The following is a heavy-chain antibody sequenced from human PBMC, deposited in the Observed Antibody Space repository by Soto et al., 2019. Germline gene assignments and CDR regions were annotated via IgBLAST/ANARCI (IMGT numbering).Heavy chain of an antibody. V-gene: IGHV4-31*03. CDR2: IYYSGST. Sequence: SETLSITCTVSGGSISSGGYYWSWIRQHPGKGLEWIGYIYYSGSTYYNPSLKSRVTISVDTSKNQFSLKLSSVTAADTAVYYCARDQTLNYYFLSGYPPRWFAPRAQGTLVTVSS. D-gene: IGHD3-3*01. CDR3: ARDQTLNYYFLSGYPPRWFAP. J-gene: IGHJ5*02. CDR1: GGSISSGGYY.